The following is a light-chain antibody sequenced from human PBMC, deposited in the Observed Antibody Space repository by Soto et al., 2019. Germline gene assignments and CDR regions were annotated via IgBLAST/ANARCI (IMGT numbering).Light chain of an antibody. V-gene: IGKV1-16*02. J-gene: IGKJ4*01. CDR2: DAS. Sequence: DIQMTQSPSSLSASVGDRVTITCRASQDIRNHLAWFQQKPGTAPKSLIYDASSLQSGVPSKFSGSGSGTDFTLPISSLQPEDFATYYCQQYNSYPLSFGGGTKVELK. CDR1: QDIRNH. CDR3: QQYNSYPLS.